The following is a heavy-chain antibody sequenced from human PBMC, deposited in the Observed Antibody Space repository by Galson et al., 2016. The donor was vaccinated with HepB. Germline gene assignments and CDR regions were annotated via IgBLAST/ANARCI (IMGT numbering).Heavy chain of an antibody. CDR2: ISYDGSNK. D-gene: IGHD1-14*01. J-gene: IGHJ3*02. CDR3: AKHTGAGAFDI. Sequence: SLRLSCAASGFTFSSYGMHWVRQAPGKGPECVAVISYDGSNKYYADSVKGRFTISRDNSKNTLDLQLSSLRHEDTAVYYCAKHTGAGAFDICGQGTMVTVSS. CDR1: GFTFSSYG. V-gene: IGHV3-30*18.